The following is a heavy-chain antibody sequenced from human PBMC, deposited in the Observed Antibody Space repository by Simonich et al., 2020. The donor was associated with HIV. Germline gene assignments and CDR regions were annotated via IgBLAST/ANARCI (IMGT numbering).Heavy chain of an antibody. Sequence: QVQIQQWGAGLLKPSETLSLTCAVYGGSFSGYYWSWIGQPPGKGLEWLGEIQHRGGTNYNPSLKSRTTISVVTSKNQVSLKLSSVTAADTAVYYCARGRVGATTDRDYYYMDVWGKGTTVTVSS. CDR3: ARGRVGATTDRDYYYMDV. V-gene: IGHV4-34*01. CDR2: IQHRGGT. J-gene: IGHJ6*03. CDR1: GGSFSGYY. D-gene: IGHD1-26*01.